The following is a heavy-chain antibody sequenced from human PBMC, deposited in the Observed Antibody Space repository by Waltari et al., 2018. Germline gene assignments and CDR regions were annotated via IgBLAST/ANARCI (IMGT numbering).Heavy chain of an antibody. J-gene: IGHJ4*02. Sequence: DVRLVESGGGLVQPGGSLRLSCSTSGFAFSKNWMSWVRQAPGKGLGWLANIKEDGSEIYYVDSVKGRFTLSRDNTKNSLFLQMNSLKPDDTAVYYCAASTAWYGTYFDYWGQGSLVTVA. D-gene: IGHD6-19*01. CDR3: AASTAWYGTYFDY. V-gene: IGHV3-7*03. CDR1: GFAFSKNW. CDR2: IKEDGSEI.